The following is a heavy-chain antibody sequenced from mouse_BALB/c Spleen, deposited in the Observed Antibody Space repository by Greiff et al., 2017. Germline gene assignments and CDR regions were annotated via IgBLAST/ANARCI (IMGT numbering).Heavy chain of an antibody. D-gene: IGHD3-3*01. J-gene: IGHJ4*01. CDR3: TRDRGGYAMDY. CDR1: GFTFSSYT. Sequence: EVQGVESGGGLVKPGGSLKLSCAASGFTFSSYTMSWVRQTPEKRLEWVATISSGGSYTYYPDSVKGRFTISRDNAKNTLYLQMSSLKSEDTAMYYCTRDRGGYAMDYWGQGTSVTVSS. V-gene: IGHV5-6-4*01. CDR2: ISSGGSYT.